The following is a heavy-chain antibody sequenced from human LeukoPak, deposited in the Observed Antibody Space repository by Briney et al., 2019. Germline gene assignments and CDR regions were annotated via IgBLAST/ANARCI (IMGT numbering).Heavy chain of an antibody. CDR2: INPNSGGT. Sequence: GASVKVSCKASGYTFTGYYMHWVRQAPGQGLEWMGWINPNSGGTNYPQKFQGRVTMTRDTSISTAYMELSRLRSDDTAVYYCARADYGDYLATWFDPWGQGTLVTVSS. D-gene: IGHD4-17*01. CDR3: ARADYGDYLATWFDP. V-gene: IGHV1-2*02. J-gene: IGHJ5*02. CDR1: GYTFTGYY.